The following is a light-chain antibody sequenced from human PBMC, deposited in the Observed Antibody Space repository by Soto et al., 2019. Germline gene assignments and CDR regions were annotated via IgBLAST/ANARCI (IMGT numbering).Light chain of an antibody. J-gene: IGLJ1*01. CDR2: EVS. Sequence: QSALTQPASVSGSPGQSITVSCTGTSSDVGGYNYVSWYQQHPGKAPKLMIYEVSNRPSGVSNRFSGSESGNTASLTISGLQAEDEADYFCSSYTSSHTYVFGSGTKLTVL. CDR3: SSYTSSHTYV. V-gene: IGLV2-14*01. CDR1: SSDVGGYNY.